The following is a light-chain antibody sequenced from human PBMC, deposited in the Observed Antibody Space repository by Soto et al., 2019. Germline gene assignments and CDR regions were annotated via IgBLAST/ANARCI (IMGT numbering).Light chain of an antibody. J-gene: IGLJ2*01. CDR3: CSYAGSSTLV. Sequence: QSALTQPASVSGSXXQSITXXCTGTSSDVGSYNLVSWYQQHPGKAPKLMIYEVSKRPSGVSNRFSGSKSGNTASLTISGLQAEDEADYYCCSYAGSSTLVFGGGTQLTVL. CDR1: SSDVGSYNL. CDR2: EVS. V-gene: IGLV2-23*02.